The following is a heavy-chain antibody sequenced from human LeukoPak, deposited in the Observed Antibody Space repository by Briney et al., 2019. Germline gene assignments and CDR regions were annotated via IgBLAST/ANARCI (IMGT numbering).Heavy chain of an antibody. Sequence: ASVKVSCKAAGYTFTTYYMHWVRQAPGQGLEWMGTINPSVGITSYAQTFQGRVTMTRDTSTSTVYMELSSLRSEDTAVYYCARGGRGEGTGTTRVAFDIWGQGTMVTVSS. J-gene: IGHJ3*02. CDR1: GYTFTTYY. D-gene: IGHD1-1*01. V-gene: IGHV1-46*01. CDR2: INPSVGIT. CDR3: ARGGRGEGTGTTRVAFDI.